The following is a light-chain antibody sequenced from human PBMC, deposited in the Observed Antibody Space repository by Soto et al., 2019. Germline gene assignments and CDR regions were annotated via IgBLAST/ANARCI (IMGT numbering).Light chain of an antibody. V-gene: IGLV1-51*01. CDR2: DNN. Sequence: HSVLTQPPSVSAAPGQKVTISCAGSRSNIGNNYVSWYQQIPGTAPKLLIYDNNKRPSGIPDRFSGSKSGTSATLGITGLQTGDEADYYCGTWDSSRSAVVFGGGTPLTVL. CDR1: RSNIGNNY. J-gene: IGLJ2*01. CDR3: GTWDSSRSAVV.